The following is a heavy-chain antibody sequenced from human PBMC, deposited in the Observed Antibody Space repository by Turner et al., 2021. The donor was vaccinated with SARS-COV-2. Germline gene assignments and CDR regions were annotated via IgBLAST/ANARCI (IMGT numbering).Heavy chain of an antibody. CDR1: GGSSSDDS. V-gene: IGHV4-34*01. Sequence: QVQLQQSGAGLFQPSETLSLTCAVYGGSSSDDSWTCVRQPPGKGLEWIGEIGPSGSTNYSPSLKSRLTISVDRSNNQLFLQLSYLTAADTAVYYCARRGPHTGWSFDYWGQGTLVTVSS. D-gene: IGHD6-19*01. CDR3: ARRGPHTGWSFDY. CDR2: IGPSGST. J-gene: IGHJ4*02.